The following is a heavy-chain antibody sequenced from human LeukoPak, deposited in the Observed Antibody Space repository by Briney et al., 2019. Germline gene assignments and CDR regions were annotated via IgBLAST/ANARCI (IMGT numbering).Heavy chain of an antibody. CDR2: ISSSSSYI. J-gene: IGHJ4*02. Sequence: GGSLRLSCAASGFTFSSYSMNWVRQAPGKGLEWVSSISSSSSYIYYADSVKGRFTISRDNSKNTLYLQMNSLRAEDTAVYYCAKDNEVGATAYWGQGTLVTVSS. D-gene: IGHD1-26*01. V-gene: IGHV3-21*01. CDR1: GFTFSSYS. CDR3: AKDNEVGATAY.